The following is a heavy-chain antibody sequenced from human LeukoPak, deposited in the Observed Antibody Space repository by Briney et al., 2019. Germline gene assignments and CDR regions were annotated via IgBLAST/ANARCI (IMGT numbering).Heavy chain of an antibody. CDR2: ISWNSGSI. J-gene: IGHJ4*02. CDR3: ARDRSTPPLSDY. CDR1: GFTFDDYA. V-gene: IGHV3-9*01. Sequence: PGRSLRLSCAASGFTFDDYAMYWVRQAPGKGLEWVSGISWNSGSIDYADSVKGRFTISRDNAKNSLYLQMNRLRAEDTALYYCARDRSTPPLSDYWGPGTLVTVSS.